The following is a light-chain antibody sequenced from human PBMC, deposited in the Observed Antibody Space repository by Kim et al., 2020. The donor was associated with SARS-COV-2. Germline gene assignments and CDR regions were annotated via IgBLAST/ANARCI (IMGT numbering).Light chain of an antibody. J-gene: IGKJ1*01. Sequence: DIVMTQSPLSLPVTPGEPASISCRSSQSLLHSNGYNYLDWYLQKPGQSPQLLIYLGSNRASRVPDRFSGSGSGTDFTLKISRVEAEDVGVYYCMQALQTPWTFGQGTKVDIK. CDR3: MQALQTPWT. V-gene: IGKV2-28*01. CDR1: QSLLHSNGYNY. CDR2: LGS.